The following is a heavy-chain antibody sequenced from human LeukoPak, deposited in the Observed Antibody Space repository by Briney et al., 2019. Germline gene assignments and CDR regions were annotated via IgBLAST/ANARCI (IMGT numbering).Heavy chain of an antibody. CDR1: GFTFSSYS. CDR2: ISSSSSYI. Sequence: PGGSLRLSCAASGFTFSSYSMNWVRQAPGKRLEWVSSISSSSSYIYYADSVKGRFTISRDNAKNSLYLQMNSLRAEDTAVYYCARDSGATMVRGPNYYGMDVWGQGTTVTVSS. D-gene: IGHD3-10*01. J-gene: IGHJ6*02. CDR3: ARDSGATMVRGPNYYGMDV. V-gene: IGHV3-21*01.